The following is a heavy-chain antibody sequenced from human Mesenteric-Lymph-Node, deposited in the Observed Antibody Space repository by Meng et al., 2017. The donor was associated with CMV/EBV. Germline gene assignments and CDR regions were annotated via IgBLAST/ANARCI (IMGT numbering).Heavy chain of an antibody. Sequence: GESLKISCAASGFTFSRYWMSWVRQAPGKGLEWVADIKEDGSEKNSVDSVKGRFTISRDNAKNSLYLQMNSLRAEDTAVYYCARDNGGYSSSYYYYGMDVWGHGTTVTVSS. CDR1: GFTFSRYW. J-gene: IGHJ6*02. D-gene: IGHD4-11*01. CDR2: IKEDGSEK. V-gene: IGHV3-7*01. CDR3: ARDNGGYSSSYYYYGMDV.